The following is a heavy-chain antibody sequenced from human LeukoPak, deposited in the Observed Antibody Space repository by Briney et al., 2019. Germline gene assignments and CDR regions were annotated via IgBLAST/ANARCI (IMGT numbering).Heavy chain of an antibody. V-gene: IGHV1-69*06. Sequence: SVKVSCKTSGGTFSSYAISWVRQAPGQGLEWMGGIIPIFGTANYAQKFQGRVTITADKSTSTAYMELSSLRSEDTAVYYCATGPGTYYYYYMDVWGKGTTVTVSS. CDR2: IIPIFGTA. J-gene: IGHJ6*03. CDR3: ATGPGTYYYYYMDV. D-gene: IGHD3-10*01. CDR1: GGTFSSYA.